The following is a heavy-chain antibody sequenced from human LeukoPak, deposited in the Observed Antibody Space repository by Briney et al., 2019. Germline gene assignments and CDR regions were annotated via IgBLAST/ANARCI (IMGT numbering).Heavy chain of an antibody. J-gene: IGHJ4*02. CDR1: GGSISSYY. V-gene: IGHV4-59*01. CDR3: ARTITDRAAYYAILTGYFDY. D-gene: IGHD3-9*01. CDR2: IYYSWST. Sequence: SETLSLTCTVSGGSISSYYWIWIRQPPGKGLEWIGYIYYSWSTNYNPSLKSRVTISVEPSKNQFSLKMSSVSGADTGVYYCARTITDRAAYYAILTGYFDYWGQGTLVTVSS.